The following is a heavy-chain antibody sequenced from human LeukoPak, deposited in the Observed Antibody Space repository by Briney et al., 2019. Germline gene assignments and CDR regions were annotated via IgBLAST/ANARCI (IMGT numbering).Heavy chain of an antibody. D-gene: IGHD6-13*01. CDR2: INPNSGGT. CDR3: ARNPAAGTDYYYYYYMDV. CDR1: GYTFTGYY. J-gene: IGHJ6*03. V-gene: IGHV1-2*06. Sequence: ASVKVSCKASGYTFTGYYMHWERQAPGPGLEWMGRINPNSGGTNYAQKFQGRVTMTRDTSISTAYMEPSRLRSDDTAVYYCARNPAAGTDYYYYYYMDVWGKGTTVTVSS.